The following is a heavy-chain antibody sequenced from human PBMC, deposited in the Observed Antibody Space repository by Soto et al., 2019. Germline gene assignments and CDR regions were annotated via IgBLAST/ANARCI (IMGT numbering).Heavy chain of an antibody. D-gene: IGHD1-26*01. CDR2: INPSGGNT. J-gene: IGHJ4*02. CDR1: GYTFTSYY. V-gene: IGHV1-46*01. Sequence: ASVKVSCKASGYTFTSYYMHWVRQAPGQGLEWMGIINPSGGNTGYAQKFQGRVTMTRNTSISTAYMELSSLRSEDTAVYYCAREKVGANDYWGQGTLVTVSS. CDR3: AREKVGANDY.